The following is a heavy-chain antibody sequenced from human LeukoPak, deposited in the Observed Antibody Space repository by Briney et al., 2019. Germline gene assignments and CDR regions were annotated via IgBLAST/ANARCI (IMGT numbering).Heavy chain of an antibody. V-gene: IGHV4-59*01. CDR2: IYYSGST. J-gene: IGHJ6*03. CDR3: ARVASVVVPAVIGSDYYYYYMDV. CDR1: GGSISSYY. Sequence: SGTLSLTCTVSGGSISSYYWSWIRQPPGKGLEWIGYIYYSGSTNYNPSLKSRVTISVDTSKNQFSLKLSSVTAADTAVYYCARVASVVVPAVIGSDYYYYYMDVWGKGTTVTVSS. D-gene: IGHD2-2*01.